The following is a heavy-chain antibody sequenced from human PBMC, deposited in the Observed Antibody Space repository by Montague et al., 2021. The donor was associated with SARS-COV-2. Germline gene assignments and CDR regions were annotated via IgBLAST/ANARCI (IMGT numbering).Heavy chain of an antibody. CDR3: ARAPDYGNLTGDLTGGFDV. V-gene: IGHV4-34*01. CDR1: GGSFSGYY. D-gene: IGHD3-9*01. CDR2: INHSGST. J-gene: IGHJ4*02. Sequence: SETLSLTCAVYGGSFSGYYWSWIRQPPGKGLEWIGEINHSGSTNYNPSLKSRVTISVDTSKSQFSLKVSSVTAADTAVYFCARAPDYGNLTGDLTGGFDVWGQGTLVTVSS.